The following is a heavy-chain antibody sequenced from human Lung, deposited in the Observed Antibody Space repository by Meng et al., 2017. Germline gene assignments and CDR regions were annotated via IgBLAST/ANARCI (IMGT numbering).Heavy chain of an antibody. V-gene: IGHV3-72*01. J-gene: IGHJ4*02. CDR1: GLRLSDHY. Sequence: MVDFGVGWVQPGESLRLSCAGSGLRLSDHYMDWVRQAPGKGLEWVGRSRNKASLYSTEYAASVKGRFTFSRDDSGNSLYLHMNSLTTEDTALYFCTKGRGRRRDARSVDGWGQGSLVTVSS. D-gene: IGHD3-10*01. CDR2: SRNKASLYST. CDR3: TKGRGRRRDARSVDG.